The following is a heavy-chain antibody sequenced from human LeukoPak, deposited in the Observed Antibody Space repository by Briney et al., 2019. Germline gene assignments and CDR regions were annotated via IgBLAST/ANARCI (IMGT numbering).Heavy chain of an antibody. D-gene: IGHD2-2*02. V-gene: IGHV3-20*01. J-gene: IGHJ5*02. CDR1: GFKFDDYG. Sequence: PGGSLRLSCAASGFKFDDYGMSWVRQVPGKGLEWVSGINWNGGSRGYADSVKGRFTNSRDNAKNSVYLQMNSLRSEDTAFYHCARDRCSSTSCYNTPNWFDPWGQGTLVTVSS. CDR2: INWNGGSR. CDR3: ARDRCSSTSCYNTPNWFDP.